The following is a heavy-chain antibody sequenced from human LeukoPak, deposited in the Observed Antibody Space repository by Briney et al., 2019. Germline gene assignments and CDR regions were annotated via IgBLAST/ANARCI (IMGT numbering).Heavy chain of an antibody. CDR3: TLTPYYYDSSGYSYFDY. D-gene: IGHD3-22*01. J-gene: IGHJ4*02. CDR2: IRSKAYGGTT. V-gene: IGHV3-49*04. Sequence: GGSLRLSCTASGFTFGDYAMSWVRQAPGKGLEWVGFIRSKAYGGTTEYAASVKGRFTISRDDSKSIAYLQMNSLKTEDTAVYYCTLTPYYYDSSGYSYFDYWGQGTLVTVSS. CDR1: GFTFGDYA.